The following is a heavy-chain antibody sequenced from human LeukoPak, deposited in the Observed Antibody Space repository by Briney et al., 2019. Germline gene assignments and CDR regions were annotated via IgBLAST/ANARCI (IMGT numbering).Heavy chain of an antibody. CDR3: ARDLAAGMFVFDY. D-gene: IGHD6-13*01. J-gene: IGHJ4*02. CDR1: GFTVSSNY. Sequence: GGSLRLSCAASGFTVSSNYMSWVRQAPGKGLEWVSVIYSGGSTYYADSVKGRFTISRDNSKNTLYLQMNSPRAEDTAVYYCARDLAAGMFVFDYWGQGTLVTVSS. V-gene: IGHV3-53*01. CDR2: IYSGGST.